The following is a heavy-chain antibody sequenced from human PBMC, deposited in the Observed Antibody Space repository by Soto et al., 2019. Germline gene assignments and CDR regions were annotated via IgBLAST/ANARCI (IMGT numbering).Heavy chain of an antibody. CDR2: INHSGST. CDR3: ARGMPRIVVVVAATMNFDY. CDR1: GGSFSGYY. J-gene: IGHJ4*02. D-gene: IGHD2-15*01. V-gene: IGHV4-34*01. Sequence: LSLTCAVYGGSFSGYYWSWIRQPPGKGLEWIGEINHSGSTNYNPSLKSRVTISVDTSKNQFSLKLSSVTAADTAVYYCARGMPRIVVVVAATMNFDYWGQGTLVTVSS.